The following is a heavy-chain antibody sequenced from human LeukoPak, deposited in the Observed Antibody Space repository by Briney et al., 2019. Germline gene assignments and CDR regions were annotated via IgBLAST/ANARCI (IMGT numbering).Heavy chain of an antibody. CDR1: GFTFRSYW. J-gene: IGHJ5*02. D-gene: IGHD2-15*01. CDR3: ARWARYCSSGSCYSWFDP. V-gene: IGHV3-7*01. CDR2: MKLDGSEE. Sequence: GGSLRLSCAASGFTFRSYWMSWVRQAPGKGLEWVANMKLDGSEEYYVDSVKGRFTISSDNAKNSLYLQMNSLRVDDTAVYYCARWARYCSSGSCYSWFDPWGQETLVTVSS.